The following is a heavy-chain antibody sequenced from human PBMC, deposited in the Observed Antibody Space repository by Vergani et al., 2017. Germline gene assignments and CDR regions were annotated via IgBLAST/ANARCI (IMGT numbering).Heavy chain of an antibody. Sequence: QLQLQESGSGLVKPSQTLSLTCAVSGGSISSGGYSWCWIRQPPGKGLEWIGYIYHSGSTYYNASLKSRVTISVDRSKNQFSLKVSSVTAADTAVYYCARDWGYCSSTSCYTGWFDPWGQGTLVTVSS. J-gene: IGHJ5*02. CDR3: ARDWGYCSSTSCYTGWFDP. V-gene: IGHV4-30-2*01. CDR2: IYHSGST. CDR1: GGSISSGGYS. D-gene: IGHD2-2*02.